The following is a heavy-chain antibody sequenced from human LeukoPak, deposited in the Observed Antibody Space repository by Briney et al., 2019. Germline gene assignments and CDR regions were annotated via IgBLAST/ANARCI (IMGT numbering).Heavy chain of an antibody. CDR2: ISWNSGSI. CDR1: GFTFDDYA. D-gene: IGHD3-22*01. Sequence: PGGSLRLSCEASGFTFDDYAMHWVRQAPGKGLEWVSGISWNSGSIGYADSVKGRFTISRDNAKNSLYLQMNSLRAEDTALYYCAKGTYYYDSSGYYYPAPNFDYWGQGTLVTVSS. V-gene: IGHV3-9*01. J-gene: IGHJ4*02. CDR3: AKGTYYYDSSGYYYPAPNFDY.